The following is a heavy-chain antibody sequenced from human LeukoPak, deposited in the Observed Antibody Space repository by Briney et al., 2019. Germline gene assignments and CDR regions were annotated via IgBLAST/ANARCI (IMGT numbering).Heavy chain of an antibody. CDR2: INPDGNKK. CDR1: GLTFSSSW. V-gene: IGHV3-7*01. Sequence: PGGSLRLSCAVSGLTFSSSWMDWVRQAPGKGLEWVASINPDGNKKYSADSVKGRFTISRDNAENSLYLQMNSLGVEDTAFYYCARDLAYSRLDYWGQGMLVTVSS. CDR3: ARDLAYSRLDY. D-gene: IGHD5-18*01. J-gene: IGHJ4*02.